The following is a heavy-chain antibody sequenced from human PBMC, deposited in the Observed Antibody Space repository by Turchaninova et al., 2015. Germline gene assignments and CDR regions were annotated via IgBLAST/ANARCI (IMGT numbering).Heavy chain of an antibody. CDR1: GGSISRGGYP. J-gene: IGHJ3*02. V-gene: IGHV4-30-2*01. CDR3: ARKTTDDDSFDI. Sequence: QLQLHEXXXGLXXPSQTLSLXCXVSGGSISRGGYPWGWIRQPPGKGLEGLGYMYQSGSTYYNPSLKRRVTISGDRSKNQFSLEVSSVTAADTAIYYCARKTTDDDSFDIWGQGTLVTVSS. CDR2: MYQSGST. D-gene: IGHD4-17*01.